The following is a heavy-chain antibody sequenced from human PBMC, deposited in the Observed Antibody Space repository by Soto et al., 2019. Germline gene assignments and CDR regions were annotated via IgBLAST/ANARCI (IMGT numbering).Heavy chain of an antibody. V-gene: IGHV5-51*01. D-gene: IGHD5-18*01. CDR2: IYPGDSDT. CDR1: GYSFTSYW. J-gene: IGHJ6*02. Sequence: GESLKISCKGSGYSFTSYWIGWVRQMPGKGLEWMGIIYPGDSDTRYSPSFQGQVTISADKSISTAYLQMKSLRAEDTALYYCAKGDTTMITDYYAMDVWGQGTTVTVSS. CDR3: AKGDTTMITDYYAMDV.